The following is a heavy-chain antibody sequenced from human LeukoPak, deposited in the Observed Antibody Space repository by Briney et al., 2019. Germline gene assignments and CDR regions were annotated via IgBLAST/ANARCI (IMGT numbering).Heavy chain of an antibody. J-gene: IGHJ4*02. CDR1: GGSINSGSYY. Sequence: SETLSLTCTVSGGSINSGSYYWAWIRQSPGKGLEWIATIYYSGSTNYNPSLKSRVTISVDTSKNQFSLKLSSVTAADTAVDYCARIESSGYYYVFDYWGQGTLVTVSS. V-gene: IGHV4-39*07. D-gene: IGHD3-22*01. CDR2: IYYSGST. CDR3: ARIESSGYYYVFDY.